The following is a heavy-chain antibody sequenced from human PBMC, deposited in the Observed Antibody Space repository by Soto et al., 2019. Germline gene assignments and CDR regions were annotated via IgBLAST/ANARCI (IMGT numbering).Heavy chain of an antibody. D-gene: IGHD5-12*01. V-gene: IGHV1-3*01. Sequence: QVQLVQSGAEVKKPGASVKVSCKASGYTFTSYAMHWVRQAPRQRLEWMGWINAGNGNTKYSQKFQGRVTITRDTSASTAYMELSSLRSEDTAVYYCARVYIVGLRTPEPNFDYWGQGTLVTVSS. CDR3: ARVYIVGLRTPEPNFDY. CDR2: INAGNGNT. CDR1: GYTFTSYA. J-gene: IGHJ4*02.